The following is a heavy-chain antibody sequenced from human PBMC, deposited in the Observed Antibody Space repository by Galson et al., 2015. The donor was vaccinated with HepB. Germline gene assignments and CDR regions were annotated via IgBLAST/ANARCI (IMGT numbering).Heavy chain of an antibody. CDR3: ASGGELLLDAFDI. CDR1: GFTVSSNY. J-gene: IGHJ3*02. D-gene: IGHD1-7*01. CDR2: IYSGGST. V-gene: IGHV3-53*01. Sequence: SLRLSCAASGFTVSSNYMSWVRQAPGKGLEWVSVIYSGGSTYYADSVKGRFTISRDNSKNTLYLQMNSLRAEDTAVYYCASGGELLLDAFDIWGQGTMVTVSS.